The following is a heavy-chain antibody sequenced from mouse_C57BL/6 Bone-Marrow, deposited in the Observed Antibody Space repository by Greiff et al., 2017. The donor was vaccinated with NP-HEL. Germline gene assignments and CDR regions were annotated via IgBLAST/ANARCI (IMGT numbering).Heavy chain of an antibody. V-gene: IGHV1-7*01. J-gene: IGHJ2*01. CDR2: INPSSGYT. Sequence: QVQLQQPGAELVKPGASVKMSCKASGYTFTSYWMHWVKQRPGQGLEWIGYINPSSGYTKYNQKFKDKATLTADKSSSTAYMQLSSLTYEDSAVYYCARGTTVVDYFDYWGQGTTLTVSS. D-gene: IGHD1-1*01. CDR1: GYTFTSYW. CDR3: ARGTTVVDYFDY.